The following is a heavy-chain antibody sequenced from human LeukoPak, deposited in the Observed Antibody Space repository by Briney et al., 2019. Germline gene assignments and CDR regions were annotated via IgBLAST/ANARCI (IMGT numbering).Heavy chain of an antibody. CDR3: AKGTPGIAAAFDY. Sequence: GGSLRLSCAASGFTFDDYAMHWVRHAPGKGLEWVSGISWNSGSIGYADSVKGRFTISRDNAKNSLYLQMNSLRAEDTALYYCAKGTPGIAAAFDYWGQGTLVTVSS. CDR1: GFTFDDYA. CDR2: ISWNSGSI. J-gene: IGHJ4*02. D-gene: IGHD6-13*01. V-gene: IGHV3-9*01.